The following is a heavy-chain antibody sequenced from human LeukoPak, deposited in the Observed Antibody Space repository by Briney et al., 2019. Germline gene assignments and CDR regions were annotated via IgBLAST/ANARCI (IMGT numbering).Heavy chain of an antibody. CDR1: GFSFSSYD. J-gene: IGHJ5*02. Sequence: PGGSLRLSCAVSGFSFSSYDMHWVRQPAGKGLEWVSGIGTAGDSYYAGSVKGRFTISRENAKNSLNLQMNSLRAGDTAVYYCARGGDERFDPWGQGTLVTVSS. CDR2: IGTAGDS. V-gene: IGHV3-13*01. D-gene: IGHD3-10*01. CDR3: ARGGDERFDP.